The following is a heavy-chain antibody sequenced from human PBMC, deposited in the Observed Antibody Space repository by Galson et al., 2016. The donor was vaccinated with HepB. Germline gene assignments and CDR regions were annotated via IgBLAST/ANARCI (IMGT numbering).Heavy chain of an antibody. J-gene: IGHJ4*02. CDR2: MNPSGFST. CDR1: GYTFSNYY. CDR3: SRWYSSSWILDY. V-gene: IGHV1-46*01. D-gene: IGHD4-11*01. Sequence: SVKVSCKASGYTFSNYYMHWLRQAPGQGLEWMAIMNPSGFSTTYAQKFQGKVTVTTDTSTCTVYMELSGLRSEDTSVYYCSRWYSSSWILDYWGQGTLGTVSS.